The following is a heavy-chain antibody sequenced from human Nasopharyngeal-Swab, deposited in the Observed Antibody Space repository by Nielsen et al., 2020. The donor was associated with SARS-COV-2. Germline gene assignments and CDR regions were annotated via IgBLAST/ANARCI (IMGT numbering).Heavy chain of an antibody. CDR3: ARDGDYDILTGHGGWFDP. J-gene: IGHJ5*02. Sequence: WVRQAPGQGLEWMGWISAYNGNTNYAQKLQGRVTMTTDTSTSTAYMELRSLGSDDTAVYYCARDGDYDILTGHGGWFDPWGQGTLVTVSS. D-gene: IGHD3-9*01. V-gene: IGHV1-18*01. CDR2: ISAYNGNT.